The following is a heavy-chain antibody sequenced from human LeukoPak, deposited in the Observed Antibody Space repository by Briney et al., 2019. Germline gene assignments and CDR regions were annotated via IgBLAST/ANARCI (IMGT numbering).Heavy chain of an antibody. J-gene: IGHJ4*02. D-gene: IGHD3-10*01. CDR3: ARYVVYGSGKYYFDY. CDR2: IYTSGST. CDR1: GGSISSYY. V-gene: IGHV4-4*07. Sequence: PSETLSLTCTVSGGSISSYYWSWIRQPAGKGLEWIGRIYTSGSTNYNPSLKSRVTISVDTSKNQFPLRLTSVTAADTAVYLCARYVVYGSGKYYFDYWGQGSLVSVSS.